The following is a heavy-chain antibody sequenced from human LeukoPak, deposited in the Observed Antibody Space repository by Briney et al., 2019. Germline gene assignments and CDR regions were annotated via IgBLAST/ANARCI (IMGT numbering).Heavy chain of an antibody. CDR3: ATAPPNWNDAYYFDY. CDR2: ISSSGSGGNT. J-gene: IGHJ4*02. CDR1: GVSLSSYA. V-gene: IGHV3-23*01. D-gene: IGHD1-20*01. Sequence: PGGSLRLSCVASGVSLSSYAMSWARQAPGKGLEWVSGISSSGSGGNTYYADSVKGRFTISRDNAKNSLYLQMNSLRAEDTAVYYCATAPPNWNDAYYFDYWGQGTLVTVSS.